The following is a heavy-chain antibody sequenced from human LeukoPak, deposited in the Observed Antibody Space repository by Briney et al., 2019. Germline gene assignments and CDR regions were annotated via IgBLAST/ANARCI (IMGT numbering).Heavy chain of an antibody. CDR3: ARVHPSSGWGKEYYGMDV. Sequence: PSETLSLTRTVSGGSISSHYWSWIRQPPGKGLEWIGYIYYSGSTNYNPSLKSRVTISVDTSKNQFSLKLSSVTAADTAVYYCARVHPSSGWGKEYYGMDVWGQGTTVTVSS. CDR2: IYYSGST. J-gene: IGHJ6*02. CDR1: GGSISSHY. D-gene: IGHD6-19*01. V-gene: IGHV4-59*11.